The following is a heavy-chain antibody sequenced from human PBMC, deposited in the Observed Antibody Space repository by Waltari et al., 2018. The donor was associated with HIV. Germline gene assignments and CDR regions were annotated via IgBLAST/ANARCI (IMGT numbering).Heavy chain of an antibody. CDR3: VSSGLDV. J-gene: IGHJ6*02. CDR1: GFTFSNYW. V-gene: IGHV3-74*01. Sequence: VQLVESGGDLAQPGGSLRLSCVASGFTFSNYWMHWVRQVPGKRLVWVARINTDETIRTYAENVKGRFTISRDNGKNTLYLQMNRLRVEDTAVYYCVSSGLDVWGQGTTVNVSS. CDR2: INTDETIR.